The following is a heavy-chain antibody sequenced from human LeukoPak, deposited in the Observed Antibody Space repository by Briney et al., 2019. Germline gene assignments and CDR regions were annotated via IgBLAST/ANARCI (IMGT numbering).Heavy chain of an antibody. V-gene: IGHV7-4-1*02. CDR2: INTNTGNP. CDR1: GGTFSSYD. Sequence: ASVKVSCKASGGTFSSYDISWVRQAPGQGLEWMGWINTNTGNPTYAQGFTGRFVFSLDTSVSTAYLQISSLKAEDTAVYYCARASGSSWSDYWGQGTLVTVSS. J-gene: IGHJ4*02. D-gene: IGHD6-13*01. CDR3: ARASGSSWSDY.